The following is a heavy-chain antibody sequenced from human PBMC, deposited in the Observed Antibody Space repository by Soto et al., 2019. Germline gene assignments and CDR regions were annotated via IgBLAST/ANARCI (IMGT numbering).Heavy chain of an antibody. CDR2: INQGGIEK. CDR3: ARMGYCTDGGCSGLSVDFDY. J-gene: IGHJ4*02. CDR1: GFPFSTYW. Sequence: ELQVVESGGGLVQPGGSLRLSCAASGFPFSTYWMSWVRQAPGKGLEWVANINQGGIEKYYVDSVKGRFTISRDDGKNLLYLQMKGLRAEATAVYYCARMGYCTDGGCSGLSVDFDYWGRGTLVTVSS. V-gene: IGHV3-7*01. D-gene: IGHD2-15*01.